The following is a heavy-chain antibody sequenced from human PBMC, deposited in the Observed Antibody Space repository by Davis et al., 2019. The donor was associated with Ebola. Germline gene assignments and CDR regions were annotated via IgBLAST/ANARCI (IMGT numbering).Heavy chain of an antibody. Sequence: GGSLRLSCAASGFTFSTYNMNWVRQAPGKGLEWVSYISSSSGTIYYADSVKGRFTISRDNSKKTLYLQMNSLRAEDTAVYYCAKSGLSFGVVKYHYGMDVWGKGTTVTVSS. V-gene: IGHV3-48*01. CDR2: ISSSSGTI. CDR3: AKSGLSFGVVKYHYGMDV. D-gene: IGHD3-3*01. CDR1: GFTFSTYN. J-gene: IGHJ6*04.